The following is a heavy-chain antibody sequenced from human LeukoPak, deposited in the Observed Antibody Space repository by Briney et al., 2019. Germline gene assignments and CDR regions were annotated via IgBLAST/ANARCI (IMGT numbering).Heavy chain of an antibody. Sequence: PGGSLRLSCAASGFTFSTYWMSWVRQAPGKGLEWVANIRADGSEKYYVDSVKGRFTISRDNAKNSVYLQMNSLRAEDTAVYYCAKGRYYYDSSGYYVPSLFDYWGQGTLVTVSS. D-gene: IGHD3-22*01. CDR3: AKGRYYYDSSGYYVPSLFDY. CDR1: GFTFSTYW. J-gene: IGHJ4*02. CDR2: IRADGSEK. V-gene: IGHV3-7*05.